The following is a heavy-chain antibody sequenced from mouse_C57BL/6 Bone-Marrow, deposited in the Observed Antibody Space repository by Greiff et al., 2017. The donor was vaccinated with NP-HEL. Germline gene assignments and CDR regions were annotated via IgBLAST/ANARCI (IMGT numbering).Heavy chain of an antibody. V-gene: IGHV1-81*01. J-gene: IGHJ4*01. CDR1: GYTFTSYG. CDR2: IYPRSGNT. Sequence: VQLVESGAELARPGASVKLSCKASGYTFTSYGISWVKQRTGQGLEWIGEIYPRSGNTYYNEKFKGKATLTADKSSSTAYMEIRSLTSEDSAVYFCARFYYGSSYAMDYWGQGTSVTVSS. D-gene: IGHD1-1*01. CDR3: ARFYYGSSYAMDY.